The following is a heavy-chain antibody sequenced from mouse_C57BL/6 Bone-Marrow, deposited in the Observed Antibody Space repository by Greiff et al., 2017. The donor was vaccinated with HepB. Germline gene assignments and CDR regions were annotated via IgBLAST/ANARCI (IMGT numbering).Heavy chain of an antibody. Sequence: VQLKQSGGGLVKPGGSLKLSCAASGFTFSDYGMHWVRQAPEKGLEWVAYISSGSSTIYYADTVKGRFTISRDNAKNTLFLQMTSLRSEDTAMYYCATYYYWGQGTLVTVSA. CDR1: GFTFSDYG. J-gene: IGHJ3*01. CDR3: ATYYY. CDR2: ISSGSSTI. D-gene: IGHD1-1*01. V-gene: IGHV5-17*01.